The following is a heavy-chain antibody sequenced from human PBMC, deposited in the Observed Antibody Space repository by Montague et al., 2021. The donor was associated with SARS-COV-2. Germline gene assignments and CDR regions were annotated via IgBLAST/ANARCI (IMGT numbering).Heavy chain of an antibody. V-gene: IGHV4-4*02. CDR2: ISHSGGT. J-gene: IGHJ5*02. D-gene: IGHD1-26*01. CDR3: ARLSSDIGGYFWFDP. Sequence: SETLSLTCAVSGGSISSGTWWTWVRQPPGKGLEWIGEISHSGGTNYNPSLKSRVTISVDKSTNQFSLNLNSLTAADTAVYYCARLSSDIGGYFWFDPWGQGTLVSVSS. CDR1: GGSISSGTW.